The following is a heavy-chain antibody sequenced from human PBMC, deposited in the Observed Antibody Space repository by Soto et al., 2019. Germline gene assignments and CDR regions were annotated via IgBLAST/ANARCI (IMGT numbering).Heavy chain of an antibody. Sequence: EVQLVESGGGLVQPGGSLRLSCAASRFTFSSYEMNWVRQAPGKGLEWVSYISSSGSTIYYADSVKGRFTISRDNAKSSLYLPMNSLRAEDTAVYYCARGRSARFFDYWGQGTLVIVSS. J-gene: IGHJ4*02. D-gene: IGHD6-6*01. CDR2: ISSSGSTI. CDR1: RFTFSSYE. V-gene: IGHV3-48*03. CDR3: ARGRSARFFDY.